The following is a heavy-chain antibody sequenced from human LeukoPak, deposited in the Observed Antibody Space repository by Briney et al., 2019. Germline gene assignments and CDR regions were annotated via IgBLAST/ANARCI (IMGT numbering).Heavy chain of an antibody. CDR3: ARGIYSIGFDY. Sequence: SETLSLTCTVSDGSVSGYYWTWIRQPAGRGLEWIGYIYYSGNTNYNPSLKSRLTMSVDTSKNQFSLKLSSVTAADTAVYYCARGIYSIGFDYWGQGTLVTVSS. CDR1: DGSVSGYY. CDR2: IYYSGNT. D-gene: IGHD5-12*01. J-gene: IGHJ4*02. V-gene: IGHV4-59*02.